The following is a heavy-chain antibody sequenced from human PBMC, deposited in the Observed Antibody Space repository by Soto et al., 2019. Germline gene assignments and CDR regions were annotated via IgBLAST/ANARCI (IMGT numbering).Heavy chain of an antibody. CDR1: GGSISSYY. CDR2: IYYSGST. J-gene: IGHJ3*02. Sequence: KTSETLSLTCTVSGGSISSYYWSWIRQSPGKGLEWIGYIYYSGSTNYNPSLKSRVTISVDTSKNQFSLKLSSVTAADTAVYYCARDAGAIGYSSPWGAFDIWGQGTMVTVSS. CDR3: ARDAGAIGYSSPWGAFDI. D-gene: IGHD6-13*01. V-gene: IGHV4-59*01.